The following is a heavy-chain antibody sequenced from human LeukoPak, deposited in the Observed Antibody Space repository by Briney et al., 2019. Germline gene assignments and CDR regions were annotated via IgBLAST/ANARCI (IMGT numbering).Heavy chain of an antibody. CDR1: GYTFNSYG. V-gene: IGHV1-18*01. Sequence: GASVKVSCKSSGYTFNSYGITWVRQAPGQGLEWLGWIHTYNGNTNYAQKLQGRVTMTTDTSTSTAYMELRSLRSDDTAVYYCAREDSSGWYGGYYFDYWGQGTLVTVSS. J-gene: IGHJ4*02. CDR3: AREDSSGWYGGYYFDY. D-gene: IGHD6-19*01. CDR2: IHTYNGNT.